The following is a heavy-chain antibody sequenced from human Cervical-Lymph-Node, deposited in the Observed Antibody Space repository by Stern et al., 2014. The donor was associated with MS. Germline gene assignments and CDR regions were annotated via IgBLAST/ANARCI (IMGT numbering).Heavy chain of an antibody. J-gene: IGHJ4*02. CDR3: ARDTSSPERSDW. CDR1: GFTVSRDS. CDR2: ITNFGST. V-gene: IGHV3-53*01. Sequence: EVQLVESGGGVIQPWGSLRLSCTASGFTVSRDSMTWVRQAPAKGLERVSLITNFGSTFYTDSVKGRFTISRDDSKNTVYLHMTSLRAEDTAMYYCARDTSSPERSDWWGQGTLVTVSS. D-gene: IGHD1-1*01.